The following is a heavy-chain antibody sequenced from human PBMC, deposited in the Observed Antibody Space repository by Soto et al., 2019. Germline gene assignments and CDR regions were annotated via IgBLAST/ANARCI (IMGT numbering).Heavy chain of an antibody. V-gene: IGHV3-30-3*01. D-gene: IGHD6-13*01. CDR1: GFTFSSYA. CDR3: AIDRIYSSSWYDY. J-gene: IGHJ4*02. CDR2: ISYDGSNK. Sequence: QVQLVESGGGVVQPGRSLRLSCAASGFTFSSYAMHWVRQAPGKGLEWVAVISYDGSNKYYADSVKGRFTISRDNSKNTLYLQMNSLRAEDTAVYYCAIDRIYSSSWYDYWGQGTLVTVSS.